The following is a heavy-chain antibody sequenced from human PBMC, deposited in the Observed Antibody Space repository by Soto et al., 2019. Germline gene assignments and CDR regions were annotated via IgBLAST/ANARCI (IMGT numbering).Heavy chain of an antibody. CDR1: GFTFSSYS. CDR3: ARARTVTTFLYFDY. J-gene: IGHJ4*02. D-gene: IGHD4-17*01. CDR2: ISSSSSYI. V-gene: IGHV3-21*01. Sequence: EVQLVESGGGLVKPGGSLRLSCAASGFTFSSYSMNWVRQAPGKGLEWVSSISSSSSYIYYADSVKGRFTISRDNAKNSLYLQMNSLSAVDTSVYYCARARTVTTFLYFDYWGQGTLVTVSS.